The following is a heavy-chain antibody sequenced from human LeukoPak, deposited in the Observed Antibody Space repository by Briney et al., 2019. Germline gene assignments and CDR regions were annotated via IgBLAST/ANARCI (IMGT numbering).Heavy chain of an antibody. D-gene: IGHD2-2*01. V-gene: IGHV1-69*13. Sequence: ASVKVSCKASGGTFSSYAISWVRQAPGQGLEWMGGIIPIFGTANYAQKFQGRVTITADESTSTAYMELSSLRSDDTAMYYCARGPIIDIVVIPAAADYYHMDVWGKGTTVTVSS. J-gene: IGHJ6*03. CDR1: GGTFSSYA. CDR2: IIPIFGTA. CDR3: ARGPIIDIVVIPAAADYYHMDV.